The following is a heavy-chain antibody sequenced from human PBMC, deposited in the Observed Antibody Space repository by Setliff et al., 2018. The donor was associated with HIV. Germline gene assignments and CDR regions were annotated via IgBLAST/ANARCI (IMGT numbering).Heavy chain of an antibody. CDR3: ARALGYYYDSSGYVDY. J-gene: IGHJ4*02. CDR2: INRGGRT. V-gene: IGHV4-34*01. CDR1: GGSFSDYY. Sequence: PSETLSLTCAVYGGSFSDYYWSWIRQPPGKGLEWIGEINRGGRTNYNPSLKSRVTISLDTSKRQFSLKLSSVTAADTAVYYCARALGYYYDSSGYVDYWGQGTLVTVSS. D-gene: IGHD3-22*01.